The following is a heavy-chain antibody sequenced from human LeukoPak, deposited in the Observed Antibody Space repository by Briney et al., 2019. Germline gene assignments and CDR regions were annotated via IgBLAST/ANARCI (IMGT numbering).Heavy chain of an antibody. CDR2: IIPIFGTA. Sequence: SVKVSCKASGGTFSSYAISWVRQAPGQGLEWMGGIIPIFGTANYAQKFQGRVTITTDESTSTAYMELSSLRSEDTAVYYCGGSAGYSSGWAQRFDYWGQGTLVTVSS. CDR1: GGTFSSYA. CDR3: GGSAGYSSGWAQRFDY. J-gene: IGHJ4*02. V-gene: IGHV1-69*05. D-gene: IGHD6-19*01.